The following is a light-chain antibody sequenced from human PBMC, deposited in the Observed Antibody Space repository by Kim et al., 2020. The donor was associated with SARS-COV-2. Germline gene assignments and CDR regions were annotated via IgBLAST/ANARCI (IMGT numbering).Light chain of an antibody. CDR3: SSHTTSSTYV. J-gene: IGLJ1*01. Sequence: GQPLTLACTGTSSGVVYYDSVSWYQQHPGKAPKLIMYDVRERASGVSNRFSGSQSGNTASLTISGLRTDDEADYYCSSHTTSSTYVFGSGTKVTVL. V-gene: IGLV2-14*04. CDR1: SSGVVYYDS. CDR2: DVR.